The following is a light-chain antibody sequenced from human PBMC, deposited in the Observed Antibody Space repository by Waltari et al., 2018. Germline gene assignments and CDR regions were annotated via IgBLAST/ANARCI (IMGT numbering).Light chain of an antibody. Sequence: EIVLTQSPGSLSSSPGERVTLSCRASQSVSRALAWYQQKPGQAPRLLILEASNRATGIPERFSGSGSETDFSLTISRLEPEDFAVYYCQHYVRLPATFGRGTKVEIK. J-gene: IGKJ1*01. CDR2: EAS. CDR1: QSVSRA. CDR3: QHYVRLPAT. V-gene: IGKV3-20*01.